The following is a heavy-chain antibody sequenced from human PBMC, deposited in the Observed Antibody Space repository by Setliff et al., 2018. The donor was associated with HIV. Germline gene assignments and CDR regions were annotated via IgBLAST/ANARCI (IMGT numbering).Heavy chain of an antibody. CDR1: GYTLTDHY. D-gene: IGHD2-2*01. Sequence: ASVKVSCKASGYTLTDHYMHWVQQAPGKGPEWMGRVDPEDGETIYAEKFQGTVTLTADTSTDTAYMELSSLRSEDTAVYYCATRLEYQGAWGQGTLVTVSS. J-gene: IGHJ5*02. CDR2: VDPEDGET. CDR3: ATRLEYQGA. V-gene: IGHV1-69-2*01.